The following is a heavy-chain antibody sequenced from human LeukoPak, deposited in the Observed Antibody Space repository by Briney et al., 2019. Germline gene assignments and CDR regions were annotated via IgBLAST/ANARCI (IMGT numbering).Heavy chain of an antibody. Sequence: PSETLSLTCTVSGGSISSGDYYWSWIRQPPGKGLEWIGYIYYSGSTYYNPSLESRVTISVDTSKNQFSLKLSSVTAADTAVYYCARALAHCSSTSCYRFDYWGQGTLVTVSS. D-gene: IGHD2-2*01. J-gene: IGHJ4*02. CDR3: ARALAHCSSTSCYRFDY. CDR2: IYYSGST. CDR1: GGSISSGDYY. V-gene: IGHV4-30-4*01.